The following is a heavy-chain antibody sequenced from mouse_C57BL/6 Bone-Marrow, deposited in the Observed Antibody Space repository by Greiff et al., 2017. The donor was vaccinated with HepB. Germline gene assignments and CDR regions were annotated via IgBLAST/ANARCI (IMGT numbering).Heavy chain of an antibody. D-gene: IGHD1-1*01. Sequence: ESGPGLVKPSQSLSLTCSVTGYSITSGYYWNWIRQFPGNKLEWMGYISYDGSNNYNPSLKNRISITRDTSKNQFFLKLNSVTTEDTATYYCAKLLRFYWGQGTTLTVSS. CDR1: GYSITSGYY. CDR2: ISYDGSN. J-gene: IGHJ2*01. CDR3: AKLLRFY. V-gene: IGHV3-6*01.